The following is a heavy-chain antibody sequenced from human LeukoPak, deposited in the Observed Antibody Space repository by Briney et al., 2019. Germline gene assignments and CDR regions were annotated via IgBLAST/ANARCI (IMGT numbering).Heavy chain of an antibody. J-gene: IGHJ4*02. D-gene: IGHD3-22*01. Sequence: ASVKVSCKASGYTFTGYYMHWVRQAPGQGLEWMGWINPNSGGTNYAQKFQGRVTMTRDTPISTAYMELSRLRSDDTAVYYCARDPGSYYDSSGTEYWGQGTLVTVSS. CDR1: GYTFTGYY. CDR3: ARDPGSYYDSSGTEY. V-gene: IGHV1-2*02. CDR2: INPNSGGT.